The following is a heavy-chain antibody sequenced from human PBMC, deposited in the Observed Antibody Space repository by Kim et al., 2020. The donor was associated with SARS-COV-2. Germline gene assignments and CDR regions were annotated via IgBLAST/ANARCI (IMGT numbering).Heavy chain of an antibody. CDR3: VRRRYVYYYMDV. CDR1: GDSFNDYY. V-gene: IGHV4-59*08. CDR2: VFYTGTT. D-gene: IGHD3-16*01. Sequence: SETLSLTCSVSGDSFNDYYWNWIRQPPGKGLEWFGYVFYTGTTKYNPSLKSRVTISVDSSKNQFSLRLNSVSAADTAVYYCVRRRYVYYYMDVWGTGTTVTVSS. J-gene: IGHJ6*03.